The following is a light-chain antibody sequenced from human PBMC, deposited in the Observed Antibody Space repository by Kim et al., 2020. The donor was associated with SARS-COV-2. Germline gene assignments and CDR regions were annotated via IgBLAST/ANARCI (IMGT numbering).Light chain of an antibody. J-gene: IGLJ3*02. Sequence: QSVLTQPPSVSGAPGQRVTISCTGSSSNIGAGYDVHWYQQLPGTAPKLLIYGNSNRPSGVPDRFSGSKTGTSASLAIAGLQAEDEGDYYCQSYDSSLGGWVFGGGTQLTVL. CDR2: GNS. V-gene: IGLV1-40*01. CDR3: QSYDSSLGGWV. CDR1: SSNIGAGYD.